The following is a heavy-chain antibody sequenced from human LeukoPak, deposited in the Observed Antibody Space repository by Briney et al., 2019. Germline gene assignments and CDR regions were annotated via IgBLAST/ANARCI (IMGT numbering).Heavy chain of an antibody. V-gene: IGHV3-48*01. Sequence: GGSLRLSCAPSGFTFRDYSMNWVRQALEKGLEWISYIGIDIGNTNYADSVKGRFTISGDKAKNSLYLQMNSLRVEDTAVYYCARDYKYAFDNWGQGTLVTVSS. J-gene: IGHJ4*02. CDR3: ARDYKYAFDN. D-gene: IGHD5-24*01. CDR2: IGIDIGNT. CDR1: GFTFRDYS.